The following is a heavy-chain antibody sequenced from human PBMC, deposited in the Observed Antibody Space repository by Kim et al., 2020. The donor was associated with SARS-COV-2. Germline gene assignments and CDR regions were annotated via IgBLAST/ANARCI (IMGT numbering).Heavy chain of an antibody. V-gene: IGHV3-20*03. Sequence: YADSVKGRFTISREHPKNSLYLEMNSLGAEDTALYYCARPDYSSSWYSFYYWGQGSLVTVSS. CDR3: ARPDYSSSWYSFYY. D-gene: IGHD6-13*01. J-gene: IGHJ4*02.